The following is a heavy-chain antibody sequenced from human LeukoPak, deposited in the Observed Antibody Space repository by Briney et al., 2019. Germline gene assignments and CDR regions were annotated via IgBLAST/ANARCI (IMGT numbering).Heavy chain of an antibody. V-gene: IGHV4-39*01. D-gene: IGHD5-24*01. CDR1: GVSISSGSYY. Sequence: SETLSLTCSVSGVSISSGSYYWGWIRQPPGKGLEWIGSIYYSGSTYYNPSLKSRVSISVDTSKNQFSLRLSSVTAADTAVFYCARFQAYTDDYNSRYCFDYWGRGTLVTVSS. CDR2: IYYSGST. CDR3: ARFQAYTDDYNSRYCFDY. J-gene: IGHJ4*02.